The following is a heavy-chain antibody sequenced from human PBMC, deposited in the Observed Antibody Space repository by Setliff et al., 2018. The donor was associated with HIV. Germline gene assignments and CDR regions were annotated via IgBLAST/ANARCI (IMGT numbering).Heavy chain of an antibody. D-gene: IGHD3-22*01. CDR1: GYTFGSHG. V-gene: IGHV1-18*01. J-gene: IGHJ3*02. Sequence: ASVKVSCKTSGYTFGSHGISWVRQAPGQGLEGMGWISAYNGNTNYAQKFQGRVTMTRDTSTNTAYMEVRSLRPDDTAVYYCARDLRWYDSSGSHDAFDIWGQGTMVTVSS. CDR3: ARDLRWYDSSGSHDAFDI. CDR2: ISAYNGNT.